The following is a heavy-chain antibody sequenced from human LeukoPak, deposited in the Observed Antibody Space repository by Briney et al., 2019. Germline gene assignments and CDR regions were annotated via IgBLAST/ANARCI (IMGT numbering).Heavy chain of an antibody. Sequence: PSGTLSLTCAVYGGSFSGYYWSWIRQPPGKGLEWVGEINHSGSTNYNPSLKSRVTISVDTSKNQFFLKLSSVTAADTAVYYCATATVWFDPWGQGTLVTVSS. CDR3: ATATVWFDP. CDR2: INHSGST. V-gene: IGHV4-34*01. D-gene: IGHD4-17*01. CDR1: GGSFSGYY. J-gene: IGHJ5*02.